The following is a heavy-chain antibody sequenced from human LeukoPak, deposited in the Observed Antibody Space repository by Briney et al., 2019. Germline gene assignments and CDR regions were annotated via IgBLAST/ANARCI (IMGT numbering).Heavy chain of an antibody. CDR2: IIPIFGTA. CDR1: GGTFSSYT. D-gene: IGHD3-9*01. V-gene: IGHV1-69*05. J-gene: IGHJ4*02. CDR3: ASIFYDILPKGGFDY. Sequence: GASVKVSCKXSGGTFSSYTISWVRQAPGQGLEWMGGIIPIFGTANYAQKFQGRVTITTDESTSTAYMELSSLRSEDTAVYYCASIFYDILPKGGFDYWGQGTLVTVSS.